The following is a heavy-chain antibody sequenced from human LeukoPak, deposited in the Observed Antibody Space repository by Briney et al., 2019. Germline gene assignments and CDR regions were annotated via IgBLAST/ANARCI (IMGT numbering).Heavy chain of an antibody. J-gene: IGHJ4*02. Sequence: GGSLRLSCAASGFTFSSYGMHWVRQAPGKGLEWVAFIRYDGSNKYYADSVKGRFTISRDNSKNTLYLQMNSLRAEDTAVYYCANSPSLYSSSWALNFDYWGQGTLVTVSS. CDR2: IRYDGSNK. CDR3: ANSPSLYSSSWALNFDY. CDR1: GFTFSSYG. V-gene: IGHV3-30*02. D-gene: IGHD6-13*01.